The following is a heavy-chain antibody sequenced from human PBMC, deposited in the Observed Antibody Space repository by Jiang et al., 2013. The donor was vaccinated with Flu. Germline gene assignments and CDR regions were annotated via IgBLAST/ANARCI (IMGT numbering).Heavy chain of an antibody. CDR2: IYYSGST. Sequence: PGLVKPSETLSLTCTVSGGSISSSSYYWGWIRQPPGKGLEWIGSIYYSGSTNYNPSLKSRVTMSVDTSKNQFSLKLSSVTAADTAVYYCARDRRDYYDSSGYYYFDYWGQGTLVTVSS. J-gene: IGHJ4*02. V-gene: IGHV4-39*07. CDR3: ARDRRDYYDSSGYYYFDY. D-gene: IGHD3-22*01. CDR1: GGSISSSSYY.